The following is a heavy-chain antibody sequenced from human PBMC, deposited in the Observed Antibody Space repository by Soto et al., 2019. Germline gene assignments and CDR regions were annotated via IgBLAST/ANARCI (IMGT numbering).Heavy chain of an antibody. Sequence: GASVKVSCKASGYTFTSYDINWVRQATGQGLEWMGWMNPNSGNTGYAQKFQGRVTMTRNTSISTAYMELSSLRSEDTAVYYCARGRGSAAPTYYYYYYMDVWGKGTTVTVSS. CDR2: MNPNSGNT. V-gene: IGHV1-8*01. CDR1: GYTFTSYD. J-gene: IGHJ6*03. CDR3: ARGRGSAAPTYYYYYYMDV.